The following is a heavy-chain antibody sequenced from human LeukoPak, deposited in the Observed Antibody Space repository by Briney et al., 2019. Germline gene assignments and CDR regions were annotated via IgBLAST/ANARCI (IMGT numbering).Heavy chain of an antibody. D-gene: IGHD6-13*01. V-gene: IGHV4-59*01. Sequence: KPSETLSLTCAVYGESFSGYYWSWIRQPPGKGLEWIGYIYYSGSTNYNPSLKSRVTISVDTSKNQFSLKLSSVTAADTAVYYCARAGYSSSWYPDWGQGTLVTVSS. CDR2: IYYSGST. J-gene: IGHJ4*02. CDR1: GESFSGYY. CDR3: ARAGYSSSWYPD.